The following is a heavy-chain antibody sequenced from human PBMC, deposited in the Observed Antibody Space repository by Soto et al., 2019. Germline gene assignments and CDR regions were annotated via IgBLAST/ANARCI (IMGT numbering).Heavy chain of an antibody. D-gene: IGHD6-19*01. V-gene: IGHV3-23*01. CDR3: PKVVEPSDRYPPYYYYGLNV. CDR2: ISGSGGNA. CDR1: GVTFNTYS. Sequence: EVHLLESGGGLVQPGGSLRLSCGASGVTFNTYSMTWVRQAPGKGLEWVSAISGSGGNAFYADSVKGRFTISRDNSKNTLYLQMDSLRAEDTALYYCPKVVEPSDRYPPYYYYGLNVRGQGTTVTVSS. J-gene: IGHJ6*02.